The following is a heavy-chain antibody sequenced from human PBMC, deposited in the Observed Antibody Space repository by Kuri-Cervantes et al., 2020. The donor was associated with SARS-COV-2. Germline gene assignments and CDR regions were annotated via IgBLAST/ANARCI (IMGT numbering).Heavy chain of an antibody. Sequence: ASVKVSCKASGYTFTGYYMHWVRQAPGQGLEWIGWINPNSGGTNYAQKFQGRVTMTRDTSISTAYMELSRLRSDDTAVYYCARDSGDWDPDGFDIWGQGTMVTVSS. V-gene: IGHV1-2*02. CDR2: INPNSGGT. CDR3: ARDSGDWDPDGFDI. D-gene: IGHD2-21*02. J-gene: IGHJ3*02. CDR1: GYTFTGYY.